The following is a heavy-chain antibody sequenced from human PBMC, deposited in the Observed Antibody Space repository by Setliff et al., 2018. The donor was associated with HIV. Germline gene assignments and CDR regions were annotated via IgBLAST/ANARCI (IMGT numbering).Heavy chain of an antibody. CDR2: NGIINGAK. D-gene: IGHD3-10*01. CDR1: GFTFSSYS. V-gene: IGHV3-48*01. J-gene: IGHJ6*02. CDR3: VRGVRGVVNGMDV. Sequence: GSLRLSCAASGFTFSSYSMNWVRQAPGKGLEWISYNGIINGAKHYADSMEGRFTISRDDAKNSLYLQMDSLRAEDTAVYYCVRGVRGVVNGMDVWGQGTTVTVSS.